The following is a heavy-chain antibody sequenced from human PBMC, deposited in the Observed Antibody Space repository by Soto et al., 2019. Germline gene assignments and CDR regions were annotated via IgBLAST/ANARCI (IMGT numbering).Heavy chain of an antibody. D-gene: IGHD1-1*01. CDR1: GYTFTSYG. Sequence: QGHLVQSGDEVKKPWASVKVSCKASGYTFTSYGITWVRQAPGQGLEWMGWISAHNGNTDYAQKLQGRVIVTRDTSTSTAYMELRSLRSVDTAVYSCARRRYGDYWGQGALVTVSS. CDR3: ARRRYGDY. CDR2: ISAHNGNT. V-gene: IGHV1-18*01. J-gene: IGHJ4*02.